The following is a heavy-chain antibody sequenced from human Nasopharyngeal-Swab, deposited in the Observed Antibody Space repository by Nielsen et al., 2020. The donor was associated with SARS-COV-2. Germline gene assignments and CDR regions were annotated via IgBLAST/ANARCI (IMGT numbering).Heavy chain of an antibody. Sequence: GGSLRLSCAASGFTFSSYGMHWVRQAPGKGLEWVAVISYDGSNKYYADSVKGRFTISRDNSKNTLYLQMNSLRAEDTAVYYCARLEGGRGYSYGDYYYYYGMDVWGQGTTVTVSS. CDR3: ARLEGGRGYSYGDYYYYYGMDV. V-gene: IGHV3-30*03. CDR2: ISYDGSNK. D-gene: IGHD5-18*01. J-gene: IGHJ6*02. CDR1: GFTFSSYG.